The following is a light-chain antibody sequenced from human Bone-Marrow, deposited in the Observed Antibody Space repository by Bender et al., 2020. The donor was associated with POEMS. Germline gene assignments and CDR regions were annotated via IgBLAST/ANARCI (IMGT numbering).Light chain of an antibody. CDR3: SSYTSRRLGVL. CDR1: SSDVGSYNR. J-gene: IGLJ2*01. V-gene: IGLV2-18*02. Sequence: QSALTQPPSVSGSPGQSVTISCTGTSSDVGSYNRVSWYQQSPGTAPKLMIYEVSNRPSGVPDRFSGSKSGNTASLTISGLQAEDEADYYCSSYTSRRLGVLFGGGTKLTVL. CDR2: EVS.